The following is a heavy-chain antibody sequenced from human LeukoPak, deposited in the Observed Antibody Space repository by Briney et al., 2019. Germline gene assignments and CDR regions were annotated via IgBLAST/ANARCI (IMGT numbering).Heavy chain of an antibody. CDR3: ARGITGTIWFDP. CDR2: ISYDGSNK. J-gene: IGHJ5*02. V-gene: IGHV3-30*01. D-gene: IGHD1-7*01. CDR1: GFTFSSYA. Sequence: PGGSLRLSCAASGFTFSSYAMHWVRQAPGKGLEWVAVISYDGSNKYYADSVKGRFTISTDNSKNTLYLQMNSLRAEDTAVYYCARGITGTIWFDPWGQGTLVTVSS.